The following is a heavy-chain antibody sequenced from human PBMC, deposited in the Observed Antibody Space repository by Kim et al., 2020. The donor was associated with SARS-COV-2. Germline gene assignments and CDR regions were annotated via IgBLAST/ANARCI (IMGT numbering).Heavy chain of an antibody. J-gene: IGHJ5*02. CDR3: AKGTEGGGWFDP. D-gene: IGHD1-1*01. Sequence: YYADSVKGRFTSSRDNSKNPLDLQMNSLRAEDTAVYYCAKGTEGGGWFDPWGQGTLVTVSS. V-gene: IGHV3-23*01.